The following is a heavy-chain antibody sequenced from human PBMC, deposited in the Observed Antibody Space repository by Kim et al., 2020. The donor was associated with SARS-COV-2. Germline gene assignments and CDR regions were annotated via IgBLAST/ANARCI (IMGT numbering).Heavy chain of an antibody. CDR2: MNEPGSLK. Sequence: GGSLRLSCAASGFNFNAYWMSWVRQTPGRGLEGVANMNEPGSLKFYVDSVKGRFTISRDNAKNSLFLQMNGLRGEDTAIYYCARAGDVGTVDYWGQGTLV. D-gene: IGHD1-7*01. V-gene: IGHV3-7*01. J-gene: IGHJ4*02. CDR3: ARAGDVGTVDY. CDR1: GFNFNAYW.